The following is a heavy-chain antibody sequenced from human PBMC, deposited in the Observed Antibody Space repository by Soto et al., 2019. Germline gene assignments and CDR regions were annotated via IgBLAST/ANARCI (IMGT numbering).Heavy chain of an antibody. CDR2: IFSNDDK. J-gene: IGHJ4*02. Sequence: QVSLKESGPVLVKPTETLTLTCTVSGFSLSNPRMGVSWIRQPPGKALEWLAHIFSNDDKSYSTSLKSRVTIPKDTSRSQVVLTMTNMDPVDTATYYCARVYDSSGYEYWGQGTLVTVSS. V-gene: IGHV2-26*01. CDR1: GFSLSNPRMG. D-gene: IGHD3-22*01. CDR3: ARVYDSSGYEY.